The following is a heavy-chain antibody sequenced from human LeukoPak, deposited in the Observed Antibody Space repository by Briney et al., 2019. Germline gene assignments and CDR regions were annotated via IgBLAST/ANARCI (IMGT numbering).Heavy chain of an antibody. D-gene: IGHD3-3*01. CDR3: ATRSIFLEWLFDQTGYFDY. Sequence: GGSLRLSCAASGFTFSSYAMSWVRQAPGKGLEWVSAISGSGGSTYYADSVKGRFTISRDNSKNTLYLQMNSLRAEDTAVYYRATRSIFLEWLFDQTGYFDYWGQGTLVTVSS. J-gene: IGHJ4*02. CDR2: ISGSGGST. CDR1: GFTFSSYA. V-gene: IGHV3-23*01.